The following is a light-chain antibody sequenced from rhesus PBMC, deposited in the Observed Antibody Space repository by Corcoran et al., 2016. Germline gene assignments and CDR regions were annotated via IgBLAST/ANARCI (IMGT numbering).Light chain of an antibody. V-gene: IGKV1-22*01. Sequence: DIQMTQSPSSLSASVGDTVTITCRASQSISNWLDWYQQKPGKAPRLLIYKASSLQSGVPSRFSGSGSGTGFSLTISSLQPEEVATYYCLQYNVNRWTFGQGTKVEIK. CDR1: QSISNW. J-gene: IGKJ1*01. CDR2: KAS. CDR3: LQYNVNRWT.